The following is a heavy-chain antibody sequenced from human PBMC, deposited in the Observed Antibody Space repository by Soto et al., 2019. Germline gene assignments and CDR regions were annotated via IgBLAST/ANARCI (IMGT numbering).Heavy chain of an antibody. CDR1: GFSLSTSGVG. CDR3: AHRLSSSWPLVWLDP. V-gene: IGHV2-5*02. Sequence: QITLKESGPTLVKPTQTLTLTCTFSGFSLSTSGVGVGWIGQPPGKALEWLALIYWDDDKRYSPSLKSRLTITKDTSKNQVVLTMTNMDPLDTATYYCAHRLSSSWPLVWLDPSGQGTLVTVSS. J-gene: IGHJ5*02. D-gene: IGHD6-13*01. CDR2: IYWDDDK.